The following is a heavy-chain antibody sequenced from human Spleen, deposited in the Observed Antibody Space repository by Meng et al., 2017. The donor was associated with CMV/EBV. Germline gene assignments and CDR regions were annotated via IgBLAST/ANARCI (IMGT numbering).Heavy chain of an antibody. CDR3: ARTGTTYPDTWFDP. CDR1: GASFSTYY. D-gene: IGHD1-7*01. CDR2: VNHSGGT. J-gene: IGHJ5*02. V-gene: IGHV4-34*01. Sequence: GSLRLSCAVYGASFSTYYWTWIRQAPGKGLEWIGEVNHSGGTNYNPSLKSRVTISVDTSKNQFSLKLSSVTAADTAVYYCARTGTTYPDTWFDPWGQGTLVTVSS.